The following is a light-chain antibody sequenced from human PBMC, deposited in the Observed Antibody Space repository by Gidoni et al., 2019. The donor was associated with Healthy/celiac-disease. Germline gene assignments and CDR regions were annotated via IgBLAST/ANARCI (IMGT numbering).Light chain of an antibody. CDR3: QQRSNWKFT. Sequence: EIVFTQSPATLSLSPGERATLSCRASQRVSSYLAWYQQKPGQAPRLLIYDASNRATGIPARFSGSGSGTDFTLTISSIEHEDFAVYYCQQRSNWKFTFGPGTKVDIK. V-gene: IGKV3-11*01. CDR1: QRVSSY. J-gene: IGKJ3*01. CDR2: DAS.